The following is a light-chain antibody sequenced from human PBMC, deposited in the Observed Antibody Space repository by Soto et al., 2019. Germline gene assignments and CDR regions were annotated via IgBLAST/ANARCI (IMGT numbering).Light chain of an antibody. V-gene: IGKV3-15*01. CDR3: QQYDNWPQT. Sequence: IVITQSPATLSVDPGERATLSCRASHSVSSSLAWYQQKPGQAPRLLIYGASTRATGIPARFSGSGSGTEFALTISSLQSEDFAIYYCQQYDNWPQTFGQGTKVDIK. CDR1: HSVSSS. J-gene: IGKJ1*01. CDR2: GAS.